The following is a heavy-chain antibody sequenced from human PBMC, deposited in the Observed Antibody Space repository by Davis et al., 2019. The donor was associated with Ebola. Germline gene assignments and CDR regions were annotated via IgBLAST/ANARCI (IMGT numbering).Heavy chain of an antibody. D-gene: IGHD6-19*01. CDR1: GFTFSSYA. CDR3: ARDLFEDPWLVPY. CDR2: ISYDGSNK. J-gene: IGHJ4*02. V-gene: IGHV3-30-3*01. Sequence: GESLKISCAASGFTFSSYAMHWVRQAPGKGLEWVAVISYDGSNKYYADSVKGRFTISRDNAKNSLYLQMNSLRAEDTAVYYCARDLFEDPWLVPYWGQGTLVTVSS.